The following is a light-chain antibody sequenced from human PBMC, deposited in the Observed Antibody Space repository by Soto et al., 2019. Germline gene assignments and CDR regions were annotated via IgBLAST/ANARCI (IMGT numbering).Light chain of an antibody. CDR1: QSVLYSSNNKNY. Sequence: DIVMTQSPDSLAVSLGERATINCESSQSVLYSSNNKNYLAWYQQKPGQPPKLLIYWASTRESGVPDRFSGSGSGTDFTLTISSLQAEDVAVYYCQQYYSPPPTFGQGTKVEIK. CDR2: WAS. J-gene: IGKJ1*01. V-gene: IGKV4-1*01. CDR3: QQYYSPPPT.